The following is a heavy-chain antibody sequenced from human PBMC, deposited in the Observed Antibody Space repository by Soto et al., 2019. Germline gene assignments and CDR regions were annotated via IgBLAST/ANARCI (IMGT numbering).Heavy chain of an antibody. CDR2: INPNSGGT. CDR1: GYSFSVYP. D-gene: IGHD3-10*02. CDR3: AVTCSFAGRNYRNAPFAI. V-gene: IGHV1-2*04. J-gene: IGHJ3*02. Sequence: GSSVKVSCKASGYSFSVYPIHWVRQAPGQGLEWMGCINPNSGGTEYAKKVQGWVTLTRDTPISTAYMELIRLKSAETAVYYCAVTCSFAGRNYRNAPFAIWGLGTMVTVSS.